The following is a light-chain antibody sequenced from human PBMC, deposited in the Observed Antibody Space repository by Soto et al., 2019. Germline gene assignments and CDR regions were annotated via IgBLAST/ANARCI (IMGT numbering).Light chain of an antibody. J-gene: IGKJ2*01. CDR1: QSVSSNF. Sequence: EIVLTQSPGTLSLSPRERATLSCRASQSVSSNFLAWFQQKPGQAPRLLIYGASSRATGIPDRVSGSGSGTDFTRNISRLEPEDFEVYYCQQYGSSPFSFGQGTKREIK. V-gene: IGKV3-20*01. CDR3: QQYGSSPFS. CDR2: GAS.